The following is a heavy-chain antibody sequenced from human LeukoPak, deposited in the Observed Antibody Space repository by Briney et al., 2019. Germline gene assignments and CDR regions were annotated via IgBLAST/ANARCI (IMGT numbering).Heavy chain of an antibody. CDR3: ARGFSLSTVTKQDYFDY. D-gene: IGHD4-11*01. J-gene: IGHJ4*02. CDR1: GYSISSGYY. V-gene: IGHV4-38-2*02. CDR2: IYHSGST. Sequence: SETLSLTCTVSGYSISSGYYWGWIRQPPGKGLEWIGSIYHSGSTYYNPSLKSRVTISVDTSKNQFSLKLRSVTAADTAVYYCARGFSLSTVTKQDYFDYWGQGTLVTVSS.